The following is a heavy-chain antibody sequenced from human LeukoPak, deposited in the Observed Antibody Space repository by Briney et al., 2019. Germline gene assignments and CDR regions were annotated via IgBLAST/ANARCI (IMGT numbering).Heavy chain of an antibody. J-gene: IGHJ4*02. CDR1: GFTFSTYA. D-gene: IGHD3-22*01. Sequence: PGRSLRLSCAASGFTFSTYAMSWGRQAPGKGLEWVSGITGSGGTTDHADSVKGRFTISRDNSKNTLYLQMNSLRVEDTAVYYCARAYGTNGYYQLPIDYWGQGTLVTVSS. CDR2: ITGSGGTT. V-gene: IGHV3-23*01. CDR3: ARAYGTNGYYQLPIDY.